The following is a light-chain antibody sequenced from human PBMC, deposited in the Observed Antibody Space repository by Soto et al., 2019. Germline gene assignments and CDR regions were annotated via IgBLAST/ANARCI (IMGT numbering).Light chain of an antibody. J-gene: IGLJ1*01. CDR3: SSYTSNSTLYV. CDR1: SSDVGGYNY. Sequence: QSVLTQPASVSGSPGQSIAISCTGTSSDVGGYNYVSWYQHHPGKAPKLMIYDVSNRPSGVSNCFSGSKSGNTASLTISGLQAEDEADYYCSSYTSNSTLYVFGTGTKVTVL. V-gene: IGLV2-14*03. CDR2: DVS.